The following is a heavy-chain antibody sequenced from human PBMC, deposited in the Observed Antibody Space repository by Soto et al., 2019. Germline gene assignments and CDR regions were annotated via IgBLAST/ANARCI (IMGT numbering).Heavy chain of an antibody. CDR2: IYYSGST. CDR1: GGSISISSYY. J-gene: IGHJ4*02. Sequence: PSETLSLTCTVSGGSISISSYYWCWIRHPPGKGLEWIGSIYYSGSTYYNPSLKSRVTISVDTSKNQFSLKLSSVTAADTAVYYCATSSKRVLNFDYWGQGTLVTVSS. V-gene: IGHV4-39*01. D-gene: IGHD6-6*01. CDR3: ATSSKRVLNFDY.